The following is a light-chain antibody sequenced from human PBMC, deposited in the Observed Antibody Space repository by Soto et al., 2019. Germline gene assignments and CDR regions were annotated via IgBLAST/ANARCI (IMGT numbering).Light chain of an antibody. CDR1: QSVLYSSNNKNY. CDR2: WAS. V-gene: IGKV4-1*01. J-gene: IGKJ4*01. CDR3: HKYYSLPLT. Sequence: DIVMTQSPDSLAVSLGERATINCKSSQSVLYSSNNKNYLAWYQQKPGQPPKVLIYWASTRESGVPDRFSGSGSGTDFTLTISSLQAEDVAVYYCHKYYSLPLTFGGGTRVDIK.